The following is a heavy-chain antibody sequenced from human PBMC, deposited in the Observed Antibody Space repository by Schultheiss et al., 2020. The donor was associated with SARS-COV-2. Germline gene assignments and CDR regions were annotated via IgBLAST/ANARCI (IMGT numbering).Heavy chain of an antibody. J-gene: IGHJ6*02. CDR3: ARDFPSSLGAKVVAAMGLYCGMDV. CDR1: GFTFSSYG. Sequence: GGSLRLSCAASGFTFSSYGMHWVRQAPGKGLEWISYISGIDSRIYYADSVKGRFTISRDNAKNSLYLQMNSLRAEDTAVYYCARDFPSSLGAKVVAAMGLYCGMDVWGQGTTVTVSS. V-gene: IGHV3-48*04. CDR2: ISGIDSRI. D-gene: IGHD2-15*01.